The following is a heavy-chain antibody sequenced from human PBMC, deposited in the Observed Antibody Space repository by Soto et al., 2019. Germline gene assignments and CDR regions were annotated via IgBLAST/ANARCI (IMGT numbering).Heavy chain of an antibody. D-gene: IGHD2-8*01. CDR1: GFTFSSYG. V-gene: IGHV3-23*01. Sequence: GGSLRLSCAASGFTFSSYGMSWVRQAPGKGLEWVSGVSGSGGTTYYADSVKGRFTISRDNSKNTVYLQMNRLRSDDTAVYYCAREEERILNGVCRHWGQGTLVTVSS. CDR2: VSGSGGTT. CDR3: AREEERILNGVCRH. J-gene: IGHJ4*02.